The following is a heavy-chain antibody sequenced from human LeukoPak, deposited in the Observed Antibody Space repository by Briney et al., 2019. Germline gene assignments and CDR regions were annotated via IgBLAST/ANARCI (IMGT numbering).Heavy chain of an antibody. J-gene: IGHJ4*02. V-gene: IGHV1-2*02. Sequence: ASVKISCKASGYRFTGCYMHWVRQAPGQGLEWMGWINPNSGVTNYAQNFQGRVNMTRDTSISTAYMELSRLRSDDTAVYYCARQQEVSGYFDYWGQGTLVTVSS. CDR1: GYRFTGCY. CDR3: ARQQEVSGYFDY. D-gene: IGHD3-16*02. CDR2: INPNSGVT.